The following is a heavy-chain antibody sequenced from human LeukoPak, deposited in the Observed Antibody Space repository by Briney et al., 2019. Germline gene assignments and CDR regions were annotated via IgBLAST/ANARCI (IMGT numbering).Heavy chain of an antibody. CDR1: GGSISSYY. CDR2: IYYSGST. D-gene: IGHD3-16*01. J-gene: IGHJ4*02. V-gene: IGHV4-59*01. CDR3: ARTFREYFDY. Sequence: SETLSLTCTVSGGSISSYYWSWIRQPPGKGLEWIGYIYYSGSTNYNPSLKSRVTISVDTSKNQFSLKLSSVTAADTAVYYCARTFREYFDYWGQGTLVTVSS.